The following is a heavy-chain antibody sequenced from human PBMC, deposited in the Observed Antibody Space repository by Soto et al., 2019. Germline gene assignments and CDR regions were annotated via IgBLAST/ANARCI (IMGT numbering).Heavy chain of an antibody. V-gene: IGHV1-69*01. CDR1: GGTFSSYA. CDR3: ARGYTAYYYYYGMNG. J-gene: IGHJ6*02. Sequence: QVQLVQSGAEVKKPGSSVKVSCKASGGTFSSYAISWVRQAPGQGLQWMGGIIPIFGTANYAQKFQGRVTITADPSTSTDDSEMSSLRSEDTAVYYGARGYTAYYYYYGMNGWGQETTVTVSS. CDR2: IIPIFGTA. D-gene: IGHD1-20*01.